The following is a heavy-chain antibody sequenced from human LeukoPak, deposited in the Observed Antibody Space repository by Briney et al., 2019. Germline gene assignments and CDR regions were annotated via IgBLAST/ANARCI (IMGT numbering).Heavy chain of an antibody. CDR1: GFTFVSYT. J-gene: IGHJ4*02. CDR3: ARRTNSWPNFDY. CDR2: ISVSGTST. Sequence: GGSLRLSCAASGFTFVSYTMNWVRQAPGKGLEWVSGISVSGTSTYYADAVKGRFTISRDNSKNTLYLQMNSLRAEDTAVYYCARRTNSWPNFDYWAREPWSPSPQ. V-gene: IGHV3-23*01. D-gene: IGHD6-13*01.